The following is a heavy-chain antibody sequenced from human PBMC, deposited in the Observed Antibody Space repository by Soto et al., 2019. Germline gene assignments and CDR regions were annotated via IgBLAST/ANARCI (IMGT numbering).Heavy chain of an antibody. CDR3: ARDRVTVGATNWFDP. CDR2: IYTSGST. Sequence: PSETLSLTCTVSGGSISSYYWSWIRQPAGKGLEWIGRIYTSGSTNYNPSLKSRVTMSVDTSKNQFSLKLSSVTAADTAVYYCARDRVTVGATNWFDPWGQGTLVTVAS. V-gene: IGHV4-4*07. J-gene: IGHJ5*02. CDR1: GGSISSYY. D-gene: IGHD1-26*01.